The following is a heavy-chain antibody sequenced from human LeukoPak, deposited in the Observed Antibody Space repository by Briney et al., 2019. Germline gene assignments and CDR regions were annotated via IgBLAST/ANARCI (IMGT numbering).Heavy chain of an antibody. V-gene: IGHV3-48*01. CDR3: AREYQPLLRPWDYYYYMDV. J-gene: IGHJ6*03. D-gene: IGHD2-2*01. Sequence: AGGSLRLSCAASGFTFSSYSMNWVRQAPGKGLEWVSYISSSSSTIYYADSVKGRFTISRDNAKNSLYLQMNSLRAEDTAVYYCAREYQPLLRPWDYYYYMDVWGKGTTVTVSS. CDR2: ISSSSSTI. CDR1: GFTFSSYS.